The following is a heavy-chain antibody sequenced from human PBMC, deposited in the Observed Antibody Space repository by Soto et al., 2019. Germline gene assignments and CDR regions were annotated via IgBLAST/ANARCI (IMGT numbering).Heavy chain of an antibody. Sequence: ASVKVSCKVSGYTLTELSMHWVLHAPGNGLEWMGGFDPEDGETIYAQKFQGRVTMTEDTSTDTAYMELSSLRSEDTAVYYCATRAGHWYYYYGMDVWGQGTTVTVSS. CDR3: ATRAGHWYYYYGMDV. V-gene: IGHV1-24*01. J-gene: IGHJ6*02. CDR1: GYTLTELS. D-gene: IGHD1-1*01. CDR2: FDPEDGET.